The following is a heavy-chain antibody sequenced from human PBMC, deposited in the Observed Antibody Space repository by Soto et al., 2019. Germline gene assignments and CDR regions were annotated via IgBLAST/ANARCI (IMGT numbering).Heavy chain of an antibody. J-gene: IGHJ6*02. D-gene: IGHD2-8*01. CDR1: GGTFSSSG. CDR2: IVPSLDTT. V-gene: IGHV1-69*09. Sequence: QVQLVQSGTEVKKPGSSVKVSCKASGGTFSSSGFSWVRQAPGQGLEWMGMIVPSLDTTKYAQKFQARVTITADPFPSTASRELGSLRSEDKAVYYCAGWPQPRFNDDPYAMEVWGQGTRVIVSS. CDR3: AGWPQPRFNDDPYAMEV.